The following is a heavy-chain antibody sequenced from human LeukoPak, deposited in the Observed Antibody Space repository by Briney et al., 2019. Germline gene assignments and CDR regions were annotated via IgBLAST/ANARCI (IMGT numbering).Heavy chain of an antibody. J-gene: IGHJ6*03. CDR2: IYYSGST. V-gene: IGHV4-59*01. D-gene: IGHD6-25*01. CDR3: ARVAAGDYYYYYYMDV. CDR1: GGSISSYY. Sequence: SETLSLTCTDSGGSISSYYWSWIRQPPGKGLEWIGYIYYSGSTNYNPSLKSRVTISVDTSKNQFSLKLSSVTAADTAVYYCARVAAGDYYYYYYMDVWGKGTTVTVSS.